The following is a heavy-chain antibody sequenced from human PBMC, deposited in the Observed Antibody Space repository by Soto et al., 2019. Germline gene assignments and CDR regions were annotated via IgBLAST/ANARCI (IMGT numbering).Heavy chain of an antibody. V-gene: IGHV4-34*10. CDR1: GASFSGYY. D-gene: IGHD6-6*01. CDR3: ARGHSTSGYDS. CDR2: IHHSGST. J-gene: IGHJ4*02. Sequence: PSETLSLTCSVYGASFSGYYWSWIRQSPGKGLEWIGEIHHSGSTHYNPSLKSRLTFSIDESQSQFYMMLTSVTAADTVLYFCARGHSTSGYDSWGQGSLVTVSS.